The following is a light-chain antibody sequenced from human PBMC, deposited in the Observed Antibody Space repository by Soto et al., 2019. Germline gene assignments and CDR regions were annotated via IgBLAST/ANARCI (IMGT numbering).Light chain of an antibody. CDR3: MQGSHWHPIT. V-gene: IGKV2-30*01. J-gene: IGKJ5*01. CDR2: KVS. Sequence: DVVMTQSPLSLPVTLGQPASISCRSSQSLVYSDGNTYLNWFQQRPGQSTRRLIYKVSNRDYGVPDRFSGSGSGTDFTLKISRVEAEDVGLYYCMQGSHWHPITFGQGTRLEIK. CDR1: QSLVYSDGNTY.